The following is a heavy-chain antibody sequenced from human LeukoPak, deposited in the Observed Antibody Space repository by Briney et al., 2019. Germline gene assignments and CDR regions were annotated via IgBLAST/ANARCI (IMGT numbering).Heavy chain of an antibody. Sequence: GSVRVSFKASGYTFTGYYMHGVRQAPGQRLEWMGWINPNSGGTNYEQKFQGRVTMTRDTSISTAYMELSRLRSDDTAVYYCARASLCGGDCYSGYLDYWGQGTLVTVSS. CDR1: GYTFTGYY. V-gene: IGHV1-2*02. CDR2: INPNSGGT. J-gene: IGHJ4*02. D-gene: IGHD2-21*02. CDR3: ARASLCGGDCYSGYLDY.